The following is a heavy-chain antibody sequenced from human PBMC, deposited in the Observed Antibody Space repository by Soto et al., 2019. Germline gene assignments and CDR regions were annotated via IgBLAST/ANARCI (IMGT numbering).Heavy chain of an antibody. V-gene: IGHV4-39*01. D-gene: IGHD5-18*01. Sequence: SETLSLTCTVSGGSISSSSYYWGWIRQPPGKGLEWIGSIYYSGSTYYNPSLKSRVTISVDTSKNQFSLKLSSVTAADTAVYYCARLGGVDTAMVPFFDYWGQGTLVTVS. CDR3: ARLGGVDTAMVPFFDY. CDR2: IYYSGST. J-gene: IGHJ4*02. CDR1: GGSISSSSYY.